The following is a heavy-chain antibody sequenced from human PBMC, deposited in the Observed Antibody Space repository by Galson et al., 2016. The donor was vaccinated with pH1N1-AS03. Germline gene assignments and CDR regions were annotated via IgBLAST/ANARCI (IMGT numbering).Heavy chain of an antibody. Sequence: ASGFPFSSYWMHWVRQAPGKGLVWVSRSNTDGSGTTYADSVKGRFTISRDNAKNTVSLQMNSLRAEDTAVYYCARGIGSRIAVGLDFWGPGTLVTVSS. J-gene: IGHJ4*02. D-gene: IGHD6-19*01. CDR3: ARGIGSRIAVGLDF. V-gene: IGHV3-74*01. CDR2: SNTDGSGT. CDR1: GFPFSSYW.